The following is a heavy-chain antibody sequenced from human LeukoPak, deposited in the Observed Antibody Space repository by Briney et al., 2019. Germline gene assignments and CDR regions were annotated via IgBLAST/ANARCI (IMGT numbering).Heavy chain of an antibody. J-gene: IGHJ4*02. V-gene: IGHV5-51*01. Sequence: GESLQISFQGSGYGFTSYWIGWVRPVPGKGLEWMGIIYPGDSDTRYSPSFQGQVTISADKSISTAYLQWSSLKASDTAMYYCAKMDSSGPIDYWGQGTLVTVSS. D-gene: IGHD3-22*01. CDR2: IYPGDSDT. CDR3: AKMDSSGPIDY. CDR1: GYGFTSYW.